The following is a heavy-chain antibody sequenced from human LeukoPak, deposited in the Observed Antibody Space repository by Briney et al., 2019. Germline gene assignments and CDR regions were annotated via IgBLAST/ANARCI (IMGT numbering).Heavy chain of an antibody. CDR3: ASDIPQGLSYFYY. Sequence: TGGSLRLSCGASGFTFSNYWMSWVRQAPGKGLEWVANIKEDGSEKNYVDSAKGRFTISRDNAKDSLYLQMNSLRAEDTAVYYCASDIPQGLSYFYYWGQGTLVTVSS. CDR2: IKEDGSEK. D-gene: IGHD2-2*02. CDR1: GFTFSNYW. J-gene: IGHJ4*02. V-gene: IGHV3-7*04.